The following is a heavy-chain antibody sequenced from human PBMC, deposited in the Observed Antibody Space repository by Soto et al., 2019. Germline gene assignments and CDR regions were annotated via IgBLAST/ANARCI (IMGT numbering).Heavy chain of an antibody. CDR2: ISWNSGSI. J-gene: IGHJ3*02. V-gene: IGHV3-9*01. D-gene: IGHD2-15*01. CDR1: GFTFDDYA. Sequence: GGSLRLSCAASGFTFDDYAMHWVRQAPGKGLEWVSGISWNSGSIGYADSVKGRFTISRDNAKNSLYLQMNSLRAEDTALYYCAKGYCSGGSCDGIYAFHIWGQGTLVTV. CDR3: AKGYCSGGSCDGIYAFHI.